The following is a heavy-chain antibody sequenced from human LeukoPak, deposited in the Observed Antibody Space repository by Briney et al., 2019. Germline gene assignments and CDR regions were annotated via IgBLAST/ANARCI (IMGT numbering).Heavy chain of an antibody. CDR2: IYADGNT. D-gene: IGHD3-16*01. CDR1: GFLVNTNY. Sequence: GGSLRLSCAASGFLVNTNYMTWVRQAPGRGLEWVSFIYADGNTYYADSVKGRFTISRDISKNAVYLQMNSLRAEDTAVYYCARDLGWGMGAFDIWGQGTMVTVSS. V-gene: IGHV3-53*01. CDR3: ARDLGWGMGAFDI. J-gene: IGHJ3*02.